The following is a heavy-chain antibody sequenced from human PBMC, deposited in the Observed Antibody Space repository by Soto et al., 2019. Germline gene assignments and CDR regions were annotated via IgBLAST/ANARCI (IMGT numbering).Heavy chain of an antibody. Sequence: PGESLKISCKGSGYSFTSYWISWVRQMPGKGLEWMGKLDPSGSHTNYSPTFQGHVTFSADESTSTAYLQWSSLKASDTAIYYCARLHLDSSGWYLTGNYWGLGTLVTVSS. CDR3: ARLHLDSSGWYLTGNY. D-gene: IGHD6-19*01. J-gene: IGHJ4*02. CDR1: GYSFTSYW. CDR2: LDPSGSHT. V-gene: IGHV5-10-1*01.